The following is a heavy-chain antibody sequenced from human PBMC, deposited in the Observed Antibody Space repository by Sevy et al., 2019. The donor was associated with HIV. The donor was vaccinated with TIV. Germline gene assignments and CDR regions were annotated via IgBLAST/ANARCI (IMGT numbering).Heavy chain of an antibody. V-gene: IGHV3-73*01. D-gene: IGHD2-15*01. CDR3: VRHYIDCSGASCHSDYFDY. CDR1: GFIFSGSA. J-gene: IGHJ4*02. CDR2: IKTKGNDYAT. Sequence: GGSLRLSCAASGFIFSGSAIHWVRQAPGKGLEWIGRIKTKGNDYATAYAESVKARFTISRDDSKNTAYLQMNNLRTEDTAVYYCVRHYIDCSGASCHSDYFDYWGQRTLVTVSS.